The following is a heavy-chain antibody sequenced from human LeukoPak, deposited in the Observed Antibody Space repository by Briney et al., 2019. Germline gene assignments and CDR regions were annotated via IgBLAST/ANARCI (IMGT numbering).Heavy chain of an antibody. Sequence: GGSLRLSCAASGFTFSSYAMSWVRQAPGKGLEWVSAISGSGGSTYYADSVKGRFTISRDNSKNTLYLQMNSLRTEDTAVYYCAKAVMVALAELGYWGQGTLVTVPS. CDR1: GFTFSSYA. CDR2: ISGSGGST. V-gene: IGHV3-23*01. J-gene: IGHJ4*02. CDR3: AKAVMVALAELGY. D-gene: IGHD3-22*01.